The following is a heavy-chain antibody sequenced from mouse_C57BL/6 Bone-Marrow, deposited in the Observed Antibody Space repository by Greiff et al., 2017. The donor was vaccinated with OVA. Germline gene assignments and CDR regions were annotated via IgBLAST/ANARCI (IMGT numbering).Heavy chain of an antibody. CDR3: ARDGNYRNYYAMDY. CDR1: GYAFSSSW. Sequence: QVQLKESGPELVKPGASVKISCKASGYAFSSSWMNWVKQRPGKGLEWIGRIYPGDRDTNYNGKFKGKATLTADKSSSTAYMQLSSLTSEDSAVYFCARDGNYRNYYAMDYWGQGTSVTVSS. CDR2: IYPGDRDT. D-gene: IGHD2-1*01. J-gene: IGHJ4*01. V-gene: IGHV1-82*01.